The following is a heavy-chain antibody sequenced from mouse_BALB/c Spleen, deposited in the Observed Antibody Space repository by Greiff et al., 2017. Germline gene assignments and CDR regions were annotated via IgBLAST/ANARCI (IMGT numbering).Heavy chain of an antibody. CDR2: INPSTGYT. CDR1: GYTFTSYW. J-gene: IGHJ2*01. CDR3: ARGFIMDDY. V-gene: IGHV1-7*01. D-gene: IGHD1-1*01. Sequence: QVQLQQSGAELAKPGASVKMSCKASGYTFTSYWMHWVKQRPGQGLEWIGYINPSTGYTEYNQKFKDKATLTADKSSSTAYMQLSSLTSEDSAVYYCARGFIMDDYWGQGTTLTVSS.